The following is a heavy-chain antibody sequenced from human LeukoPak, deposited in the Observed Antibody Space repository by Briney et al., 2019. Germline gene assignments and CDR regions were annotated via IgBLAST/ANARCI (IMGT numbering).Heavy chain of an antibody. CDR3: ARDLSVAARFDY. CDR1: GFTFSDYY. CDR2: ISSSGSTI. J-gene: IGHJ4*02. V-gene: IGHV3-11*01. D-gene: IGHD6-19*01. Sequence: GGSLRLSCAASGFTFSDYYMSWIRQAPGKGLEWVSYISSSGSTIYYADSVKGRFTISRDNAKNSPYLQMNSLRAEDTAVYYCARDLSVAARFDYWGQGTLVTVSS.